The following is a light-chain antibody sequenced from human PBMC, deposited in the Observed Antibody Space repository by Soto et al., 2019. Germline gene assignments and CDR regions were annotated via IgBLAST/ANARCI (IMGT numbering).Light chain of an antibody. CDR1: SSDVGGYDY. CDR2: XXX. Sequence: QSALTQPASVSGSPGQSITISCTGTSSDVGGYDYVSWYQQHPGKAPKLMIYXXXXXXXXXXNXXXGSKSGNTASLTISGLQAXXXXDYYCSSYTNSITHVFGGGTKLTVL. J-gene: IGLJ3*02. V-gene: IGLV2-14*03. CDR3: SSYTNSITHV.